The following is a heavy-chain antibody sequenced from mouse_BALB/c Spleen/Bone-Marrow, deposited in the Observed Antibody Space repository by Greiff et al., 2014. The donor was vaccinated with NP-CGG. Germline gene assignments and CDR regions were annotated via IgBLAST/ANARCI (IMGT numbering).Heavy chain of an antibody. CDR2: IYPGNGDT. D-gene: IGHD1-1*01. CDR1: GYTFTRYW. CDR3: TNYFGSSDAMDY. V-gene: IGHV1-5*01. J-gene: IGHJ4*01. Sequence: VQLQQSGTVLARPGASVKMSCKASGYTFTRYWMHWVKQRPGQGLEWIGAIYPGNGDTXXXXXXXXXXXXXAVTSTNTACMEVGSLTNEDSAVYYCTNYFGSSDAMDYWGQGTSVTVSS.